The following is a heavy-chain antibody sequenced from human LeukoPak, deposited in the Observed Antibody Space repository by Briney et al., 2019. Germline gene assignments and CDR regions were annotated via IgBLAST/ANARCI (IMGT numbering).Heavy chain of an antibody. CDR2: ISSSGST. CDR3: ARSTIPQYYYDSSGYYYFDY. Sequence: PSETLSLTCTVSGDSISSGDYYWSWIRQPAGKGLEWIGRISSSGSTNYNPSLKSRVTISVDTSKNQFSLKLSSVTAADTAVYYCARSTIPQYYYDSSGYYYFDYWGQGTLVTVSS. V-gene: IGHV4-61*02. J-gene: IGHJ4*02. D-gene: IGHD3-22*01. CDR1: GDSISSGDYY.